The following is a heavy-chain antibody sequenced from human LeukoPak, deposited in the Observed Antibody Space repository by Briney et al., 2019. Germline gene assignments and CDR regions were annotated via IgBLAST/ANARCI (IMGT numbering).Heavy chain of an antibody. J-gene: IGHJ3*02. V-gene: IGHV3-53*04. CDR1: GFSVSSNY. Sequence: GVSLSLSCAASGFSVSSNYMSWVRQAPRQELEWVSVIYSGGSTYYADSVKGRFSISRHNSKNTLYLQMNCLRAEDTAVYYCARDGTAAGTVAFDIWGQGTMVTVS. CDR3: ARDGTAAGTVAFDI. CDR2: IYSGGST. D-gene: IGHD6-13*01.